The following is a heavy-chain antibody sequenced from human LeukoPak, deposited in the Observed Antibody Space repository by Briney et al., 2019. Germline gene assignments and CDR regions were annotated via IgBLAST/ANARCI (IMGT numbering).Heavy chain of an antibody. D-gene: IGHD3-10*01. Sequence: PGGSLRLSCAASGFTFSSYGMRWVRQAPGKGLEGVAVIPYDGSNKYYADSVKGRFTISRENSKNTLHLQMNSLRAEDTAVYYCAKDHYYYGSGIYFMHYFDYWGQGTLVTVSS. V-gene: IGHV3-30*18. CDR1: GFTFSSYG. CDR3: AKDHYYYGSGIYFMHYFDY. J-gene: IGHJ4*02. CDR2: IPYDGSNK.